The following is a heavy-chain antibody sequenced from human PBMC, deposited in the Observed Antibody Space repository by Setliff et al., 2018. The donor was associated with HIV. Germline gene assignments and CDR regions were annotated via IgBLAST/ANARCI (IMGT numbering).Heavy chain of an antibody. J-gene: IGHJ6*02. CDR2: INTNTGNP. CDR3: ARVGSNGWRYYYYGMDV. Sequence: ASVKVSCKASGYTFTSYAMNWVRQAPGQGLEWMGWINTNTGNPTYAQGFTGRFVFSLDTSVSTAYLQISSLKAEDTAVYYCARVGSNGWRYYYYGMDVWGQGTTVTVSS. CDR1: GYTFTSYA. V-gene: IGHV7-4-1*02. D-gene: IGHD6-19*01.